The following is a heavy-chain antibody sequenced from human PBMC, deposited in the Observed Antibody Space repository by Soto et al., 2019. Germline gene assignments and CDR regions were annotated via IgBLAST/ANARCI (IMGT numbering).Heavy chain of an antibody. CDR2: ISSSSSTI. D-gene: IGHD6-13*01. CDR1: GFTFSSYS. CDR3: ARTVFIAAAGTFDY. J-gene: IGHJ4*02. V-gene: IGHV3-48*01. Sequence: PGGSLRLSCAASGFTFSSYSMNWVRQAPGKGLEWVSYISSSSSTIYYADSVKGRFTISRDNAKNSLYLQMNSLRAEDTAVYYCARTVFIAAAGTFDYWGQGTLVTVSS.